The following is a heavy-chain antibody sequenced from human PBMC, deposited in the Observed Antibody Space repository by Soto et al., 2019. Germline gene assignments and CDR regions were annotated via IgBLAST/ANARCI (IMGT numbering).Heavy chain of an antibody. V-gene: IGHV4-39*01. D-gene: IGHD3-3*01. CDR1: GGSISSSSYY. Sequence: SETLSLTCTVSGGSISSSSYYWGWIRQPPGKGLEWIGSIYYSGSTYYNPSLKSRVTISVDTSKNQFSLKLSSVTAADTAVYYCARGLTIFGVVYYFDYWGQGTLVTVSS. CDR3: ARGLTIFGVVYYFDY. CDR2: IYYSGST. J-gene: IGHJ4*02.